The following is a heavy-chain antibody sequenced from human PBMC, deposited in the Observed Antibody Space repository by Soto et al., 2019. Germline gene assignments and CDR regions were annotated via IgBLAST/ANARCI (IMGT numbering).Heavy chain of an antibody. CDR2: ISAYNGNT. V-gene: IGHV1-18*01. CDR1: GYTFTSYG. CDR3: AREVGRGYSYGLIGAFDI. Sequence: ASVKVSCKASGYTFTSYGISWVRQAPGQGLEWMGWISAYNGNTNYAQKLQGRVTMTTDTSTSTAYMELRSLRSDDTAVYYCAREVGRGYSYGLIGAFDIWAQGTMVTVSS. D-gene: IGHD5-18*01. J-gene: IGHJ3*02.